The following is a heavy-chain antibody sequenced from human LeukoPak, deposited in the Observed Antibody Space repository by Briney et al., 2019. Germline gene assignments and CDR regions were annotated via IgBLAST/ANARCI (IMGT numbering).Heavy chain of an antibody. V-gene: IGHV4-59*01. CDR3: ARGRVSSSTWYSTYYYYFYMDV. CDR1: DDSITMYY. D-gene: IGHD4-11*01. CDR2: VDHTGST. J-gene: IGHJ6*03. Sequence: PSETLSLTCSVSDDSITMYYWTWIRQPPGKGLEWIGYVDHTGSTNFNPSLNGRVSISRDTSKNLFSLRLRSVTAADTAVYFCARGRVSSSTWYSTYYYYFYMDVWGKGTMVTVSS.